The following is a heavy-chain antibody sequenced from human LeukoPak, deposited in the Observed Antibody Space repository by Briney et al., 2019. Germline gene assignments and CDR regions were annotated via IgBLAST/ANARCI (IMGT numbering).Heavy chain of an antibody. D-gene: IGHD1-1*01. V-gene: IGHV3-30*04. J-gene: IGHJ6*04. CDR3: ARDRQLDYFYYGMDV. CDR2: ISYDGSNK. Sequence: GRSLRLSSAASGFTFSSYAMHWVRQAPGKGLEWVAVISYDGSNKYYADSVEGRFTISRDNSKNTLYLQMNSLRAEDTAVYYCARDRQLDYFYYGMDVWGKGTTVTVSS. CDR1: GFTFSSYA.